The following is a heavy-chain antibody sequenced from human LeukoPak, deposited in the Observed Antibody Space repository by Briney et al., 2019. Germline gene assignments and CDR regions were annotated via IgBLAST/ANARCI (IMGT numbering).Heavy chain of an antibody. Sequence: PSETLSLTCTVSGGSISSSSYYWGWIRQPPGKGLEWIGSIYYSGSTYYNPSLKSRVTISVDTSKNQFSLKLSSVTAADTAVYYCARQRGRSAMVKFFDYWGQGTLVTVSS. CDR1: GGSISSSSYY. D-gene: IGHD5-18*01. CDR2: IYYSGST. J-gene: IGHJ4*02. CDR3: ARQRGRSAMVKFFDY. V-gene: IGHV4-39*01.